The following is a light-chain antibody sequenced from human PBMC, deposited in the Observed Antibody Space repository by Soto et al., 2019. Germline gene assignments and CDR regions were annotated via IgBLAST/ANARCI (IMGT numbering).Light chain of an antibody. CDR2: GNT. Sequence: QPVLTQPPSVSGAPGQRVTISCTGSNSNIGAGYDVHWYQQLPGTAPKLLIYGNTNRPSGVPDRFSGSKSDTSASLAITGLQAEDEADYYCQSYDSSLSADYVFGTGTKLTVL. CDR1: NSNIGAGYD. V-gene: IGLV1-40*01. J-gene: IGLJ1*01. CDR3: QSYDSSLSADYV.